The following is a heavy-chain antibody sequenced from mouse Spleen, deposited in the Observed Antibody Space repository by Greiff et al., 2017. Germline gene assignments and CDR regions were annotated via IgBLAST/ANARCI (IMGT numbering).Heavy chain of an antibody. D-gene: IGHD2-2*01. CDR2: ICSGGST. CDR3: ARNGYGYYAMDY. V-gene: IGHV2-2*01. J-gene: IGHJ4*01. CDR1: GFSLTSYG. Sequence: QVQLQQSGPGLVQPSQSLSITCTVSGFSLTSYGVPWVRQSPGKGLEWLGVICSGGSTDYNAAFIYRLSISKDNSKSQVFFKMNSLQADDTAIYYCARNGYGYYAMDYWGQGTSVTVSS.